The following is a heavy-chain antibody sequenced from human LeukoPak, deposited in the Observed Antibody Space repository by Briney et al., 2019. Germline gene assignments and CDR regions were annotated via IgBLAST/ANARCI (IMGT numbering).Heavy chain of an antibody. D-gene: IGHD1-26*01. CDR2: ISSSSSYI. CDR3: AREENIVGATMADY. J-gene: IGHJ4*02. CDR1: GFTFSSYS. Sequence: GGSLRLSCAASGFTFSSYSMNWVRQAPGKGLEWVSSISSSSSYIYYADSVKGRFTISRDNAKNSLYLQMNSLRAEDTAVYYCAREENIVGATMADYWGQGTLVTVSS. V-gene: IGHV3-21*01.